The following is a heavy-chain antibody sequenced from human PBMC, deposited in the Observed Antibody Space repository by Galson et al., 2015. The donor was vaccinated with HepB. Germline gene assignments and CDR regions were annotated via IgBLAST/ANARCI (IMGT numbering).Heavy chain of an antibody. CDR1: GFTVSSNY. D-gene: IGHD3-22*01. CDR2: IYSGGST. Sequence: SLRLSCAASGFTVSSNYMSWVRQAPGKGLEWVSVIYSGGSTYYADSVKGRFTISRDNSKNTLYLQMNSLRAEDTAVYYCARDRPYDSSGYYSAGDFDIWGQGTMVTVSS. V-gene: IGHV3-53*01. CDR3: ARDRPYDSSGYYSAGDFDI. J-gene: IGHJ3*02.